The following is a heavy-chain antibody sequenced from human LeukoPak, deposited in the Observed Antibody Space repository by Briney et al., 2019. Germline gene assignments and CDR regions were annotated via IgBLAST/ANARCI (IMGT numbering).Heavy chain of an antibody. Sequence: QTGGSLRLSCAASGFTSGDYAMHWVRQAPGKGLEWVSLISGDGGTTYYADSVKGRFTISRDSSKNSLYLQMNSLRTEDTALYYCAKVLRGYCSGGSCCGYDFDYWGQGTLVTVSS. CDR3: AKVLRGYCSGGSCCGYDFDY. CDR1: GFTSGDYA. D-gene: IGHD2-15*01. J-gene: IGHJ4*02. V-gene: IGHV3-43*02. CDR2: ISGDGGTT.